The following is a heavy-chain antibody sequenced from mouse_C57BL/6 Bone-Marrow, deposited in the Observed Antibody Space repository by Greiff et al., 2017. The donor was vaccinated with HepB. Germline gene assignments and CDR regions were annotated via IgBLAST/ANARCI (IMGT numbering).Heavy chain of an antibody. V-gene: IGHV5-17*01. D-gene: IGHD1-1*01. CDR3: ARPSTTGYFDV. J-gene: IGHJ1*03. CDR2: ISSGSSTI. CDR1: GFTFSDYG. Sequence: DVKLVESGGGLVKPGGSLKLSCAASGFTFSDYGMHWVRQAPEKGLEWVAYISSGSSTIYYADTVKGRFTISRDNAKNTLFLQMTSLRSEDTAMYYCARPSTTGYFDVWGTGTTVTVSS.